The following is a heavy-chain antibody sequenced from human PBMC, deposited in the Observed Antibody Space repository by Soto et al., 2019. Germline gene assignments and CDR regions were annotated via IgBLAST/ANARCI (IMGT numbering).Heavy chain of an antibody. V-gene: IGHV1-2*02. D-gene: IGHD2-2*01. CDR3: ARDSGGLCRGTSCFANYYYAMDV. CDR2: VDPKTGDT. J-gene: IGHJ6*02. Sequence: QVQLVQSGAGVKKPGASVKVSCKASGYTFTDYHIHRMRQAPGQGLEWRGWVDPKTGDTNYAQKFQGRVTMTRDTYINTAHMALSSQTSGDTAVFYCARDSGGLCRGTSCFANYYYAMDVWGQGTTVIV. CDR1: GYTFTDYH.